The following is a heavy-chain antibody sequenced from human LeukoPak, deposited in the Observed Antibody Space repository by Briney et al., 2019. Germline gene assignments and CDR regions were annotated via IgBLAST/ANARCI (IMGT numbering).Heavy chain of an antibody. CDR3: ARASWEVVSPYYFDY. V-gene: IGHV5-51*01. D-gene: IGHD1-26*01. J-gene: IGHJ4*02. Sequence: GESLKISCKAFGDRFTTYWIGWVRQMPGKGLEWMGIIYPGDSDTRYNPSFQGQVTISADNSISTAYLQWNSLKASDTAMYYCARASWEVVSPYYFDYWGQGTLVTVSS. CDR2: IYPGDSDT. CDR1: GDRFTTYW.